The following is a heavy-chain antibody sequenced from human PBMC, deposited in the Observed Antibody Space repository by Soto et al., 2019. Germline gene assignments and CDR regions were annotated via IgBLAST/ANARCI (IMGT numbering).Heavy chain of an antibody. CDR3: ARDKVGVVVTAYFDY. CDR1: GFTFSSYA. V-gene: IGHV3-30-3*01. D-gene: IGHD2-21*02. J-gene: IGHJ4*02. Sequence: QVQLVESGGGVVQPGRSLRLSCAASGFTFSSYAMHWVRQAPGKGLEWVAVISYDGSNKYYADSVKGRFTISRDNSKNTLYLQMNSPRAEDTAVYYCARDKVGVVVTAYFDYWGQGTLVTVSS. CDR2: ISYDGSNK.